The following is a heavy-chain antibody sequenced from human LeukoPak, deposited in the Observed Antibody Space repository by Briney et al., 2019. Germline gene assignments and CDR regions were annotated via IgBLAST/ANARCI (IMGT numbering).Heavy chain of an antibody. CDR3: ARDLGRYYDRSGYQEYNWFDP. V-gene: IGHV1-18*01. CDR2: ISAYNGNT. D-gene: IGHD3-22*01. Sequence: GASVKVSCKASGYTFTSYGISWVRQAPGQGLEWMGWISAYNGNTNYAQKLQGRVTMTTDTSTSTAYMELRSLRSDDTAVYYCARDLGRYYDRSGYQEYNWFDPWGQGTLVTVSS. J-gene: IGHJ5*02. CDR1: GYTFTSYG.